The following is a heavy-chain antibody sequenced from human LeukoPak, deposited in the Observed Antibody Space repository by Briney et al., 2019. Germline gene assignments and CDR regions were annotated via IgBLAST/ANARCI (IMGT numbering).Heavy chain of an antibody. CDR3: ARDSLPYGGNQYYYYYMDV. J-gene: IGHJ6*03. CDR2: IYTSGST. D-gene: IGHD4-23*01. Sequence: SETLSLTCTVSGGSISSGSYYWSWIRQPAGKGLEWIGRIYTSGSTNYNPSLKSRVTISVDASKNQFSLKLSSVTAADTAVYYCARDSLPYGGNQYYYYYMDVWGKGTTVTVSS. V-gene: IGHV4-61*02. CDR1: GGSISSGSYY.